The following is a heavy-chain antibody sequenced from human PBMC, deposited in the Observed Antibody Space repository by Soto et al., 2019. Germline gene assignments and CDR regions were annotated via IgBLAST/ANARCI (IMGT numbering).Heavy chain of an antibody. D-gene: IGHD1-26*01. CDR3: AADHQVGAPLAYWYFDL. V-gene: IGHV1-58*02. CDR1: GFTFTSSA. Sequence: SVKVSCKASGFTFTSSAMQWVRQARGQRLEWIGWIVVGSGNTNYAQKFQERVTITRDMSTSTAYMELSSLRSEDTAVYYCAADHQVGAPLAYWYFDLWGRGTLVTVSS. CDR2: IVVGSGNT. J-gene: IGHJ2*01.